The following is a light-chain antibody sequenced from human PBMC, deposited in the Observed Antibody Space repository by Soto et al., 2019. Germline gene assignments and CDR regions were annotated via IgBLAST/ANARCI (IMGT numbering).Light chain of an antibody. V-gene: IGLV2-14*01. CDR1: SSDIGGYDY. Sequence: QSVLTQPASVSGSPGQSITISCTGTSSDIGGYDYVSWYQQHPGKDPKLMIHNVSNRPSGVSNRFSGSKSGNTASLTISGLQAEDEADYYCSSFTSSTTLVFGGGTKLTVL. CDR3: SSFTSSTTLV. J-gene: IGLJ2*01. CDR2: NVS.